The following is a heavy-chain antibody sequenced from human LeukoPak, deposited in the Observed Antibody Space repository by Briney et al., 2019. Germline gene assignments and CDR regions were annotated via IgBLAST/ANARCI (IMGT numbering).Heavy chain of an antibody. CDR3: ARQGSSWLDFDY. Sequence: GESLKISCKGSGYNFNTYWIGWVRQMPGKGLEWMGIVYPGDSETRYSPSFQGQVTISVDKSINTAYLQWSSLKASDTAMYYCARQGSSWLDFDYWGQGTLVTVSS. V-gene: IGHV5-51*01. D-gene: IGHD6-13*01. J-gene: IGHJ4*02. CDR2: VYPGDSET. CDR1: GYNFNTYW.